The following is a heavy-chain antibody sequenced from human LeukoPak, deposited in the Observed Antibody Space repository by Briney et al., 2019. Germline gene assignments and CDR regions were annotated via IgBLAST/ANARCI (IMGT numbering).Heavy chain of an antibody. J-gene: IGHJ4*02. CDR1: GYTFTDYY. V-gene: IGHV1-2*02. D-gene: IGHD3-3*01. CDR3: AKDADILEWPYYFDY. Sequence: GASVKVSCKASGYTFTDYYMHWVRQAPGQGLEWMGWINPNSGVTNYAQKFQGRVTMTRDTSISTAYMELSGLRSDDTAVYYCAKDADILEWPYYFDYWGQGTLVTVSS. CDR2: INPNSGVT.